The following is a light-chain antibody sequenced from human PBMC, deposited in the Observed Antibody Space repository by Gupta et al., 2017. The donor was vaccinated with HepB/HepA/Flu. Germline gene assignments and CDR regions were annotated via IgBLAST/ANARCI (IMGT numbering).Light chain of an antibody. Sequence: QSALTQPASVSVSPGQSITISCTGTSSDVGDYNYVSWYQQHPGKAPKLMIYDVRNRPSGVSYRFSGSKSGNTASLTISGLQAEDEADYYCSSYTSSSTNYVFGTGTKVTVL. CDR1: SSDVGDYNY. V-gene: IGLV2-14*03. J-gene: IGLJ1*01. CDR3: SSYTSSSTNYV. CDR2: DVR.